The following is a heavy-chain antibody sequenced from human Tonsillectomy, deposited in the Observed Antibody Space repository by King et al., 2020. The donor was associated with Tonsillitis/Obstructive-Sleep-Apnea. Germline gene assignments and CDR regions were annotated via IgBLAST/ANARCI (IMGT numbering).Heavy chain of an antibody. CDR3: ARDYYGSGTYAFDI. D-gene: IGHD3-10*01. V-gene: IGHV3-21*01. Sequence: VQLVESGGGLVKPGGSLRLSCAASAFTFSSYSMNWVRQAPGKGLEWGSSIRISSSYIYYADSVKGRFTISRDNAKNSLYLQMNSLRAEDTAVYYCARDYYGSGTYAFDIWGQGTMVTVSS. CDR1: AFTFSSYS. J-gene: IGHJ3*02. CDR2: IRISSSYI.